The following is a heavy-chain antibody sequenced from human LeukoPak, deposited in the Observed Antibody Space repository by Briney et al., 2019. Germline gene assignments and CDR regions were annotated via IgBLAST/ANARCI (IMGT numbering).Heavy chain of an antibody. CDR1: GGSISSYY. J-gene: IGHJ5*02. CDR3: ARHVDVAVAGTGFDP. CDR2: IYYSGST. Sequence: PSETLSLTCTVSGGSISSYYWSWIRQPAGKGLEWIGYIYYSGSTNYNPSLKSRVTISVDTSKNQFSLKLSSVTAADTAVYYCARHVDVAVAGTGFDPWGQGTLVTVSS. V-gene: IGHV4-59*08. D-gene: IGHD6-19*01.